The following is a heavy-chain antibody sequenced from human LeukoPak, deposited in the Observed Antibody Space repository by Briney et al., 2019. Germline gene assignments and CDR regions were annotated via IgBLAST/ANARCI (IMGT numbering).Heavy chain of an antibody. CDR2: IKQDGSVK. J-gene: IGHJ4*02. CDR3: AKDTLDY. V-gene: IGHV3-7*03. Sequence: PGGSLRLSCAASGFKFDNYWMSWVRQAPGKGLEWVANIKQDGSVKYYVDSVKGRFTISRDNARNSQYLQMNSLRAEDTAVYYCAKDTLDYWGQGTLVTVSS. CDR1: GFKFDNYW.